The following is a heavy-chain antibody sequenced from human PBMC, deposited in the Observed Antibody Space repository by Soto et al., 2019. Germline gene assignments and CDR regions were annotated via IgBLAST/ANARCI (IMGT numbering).Heavy chain of an antibody. CDR3: ARDPRGFNSSGWYDGIDA. CDR1: GFTFASYN. V-gene: IGHV3-21*04. CDR2: ISHHSDYI. J-gene: IGHJ6*02. Sequence: LRLSCASSGFTFASYNMLRVRQAPWKGLEWVASISHHSDYIYHADSVKGRFTVSRDNAKNSLFLEMTILRDEDTAVYYCARDPRGFNSSGWYDGIDAWGQGTMVTVSS. D-gene: IGHD6-19*01.